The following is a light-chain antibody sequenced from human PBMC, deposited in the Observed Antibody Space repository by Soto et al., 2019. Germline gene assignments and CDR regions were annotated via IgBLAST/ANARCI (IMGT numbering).Light chain of an antibody. CDR2: LGS. CDR3: MQGRQSPYT. CDR1: QSLLHSNGYNY. J-gene: IGKJ2*01. Sequence: DIVMTQSPLSLPVTPGEPASISCRSSQSLLHSNGYNYLDWYLQKPGQSPQLLIYLGSNRASGVPDRFSGSGSGTDFTLKISRMEAEDVGVYYCMQGRQSPYTFXQGTKVDIK. V-gene: IGKV2-28*01.